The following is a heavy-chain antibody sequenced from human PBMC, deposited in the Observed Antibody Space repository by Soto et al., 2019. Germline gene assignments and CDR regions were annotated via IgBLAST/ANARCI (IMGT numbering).Heavy chain of an antibody. CDR3: ARDLVVGPYYYYSYGMDV. Sequence: QVQLVESGGGVVQPGRSLRLSCAASGFTFSSYGMHWVRQAPGKGLEGVAVLWNDGSNKYYADSVKGRFTISRDNSKNTLYLQMNILRAEDTAVYYCARDLVVGPYYYYSYGMDVWGQGTTVTVSS. J-gene: IGHJ6*02. V-gene: IGHV3-33*01. CDR2: LWNDGSNK. D-gene: IGHD2-15*01. CDR1: GFTFSSYG.